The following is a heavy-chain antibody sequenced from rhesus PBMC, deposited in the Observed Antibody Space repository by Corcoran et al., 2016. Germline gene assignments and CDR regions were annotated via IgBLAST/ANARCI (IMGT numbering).Heavy chain of an antibody. CDR3: ARARRGSGWYFDL. CDR2: IGGSSGST. V-gene: IGHV4-127*01. D-gene: IGHD6-31*01. J-gene: IGHJ2*01. Sequence: QVQLQESGPGLVKPSETLSLTCAVSGYSISSGYGWSWIRQPPGKGLEWIGYIGGSSGSTNYNPTLNSRVTSSKDTSKNQFSLKLSSVTAADTAVYYCARARRGSGWYFDLWGPGTPITISS. CDR1: GYSISSGYG.